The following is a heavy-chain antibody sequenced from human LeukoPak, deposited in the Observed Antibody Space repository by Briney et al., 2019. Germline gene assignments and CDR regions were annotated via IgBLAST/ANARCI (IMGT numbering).Heavy chain of an antibody. CDR1: GDSVSSNNAA. V-gene: IGHV6-1*01. D-gene: IGHD1-14*01. J-gene: IGHJ5*02. CDR3: ERIAYNSPPS. Sequence: SQTLSLTCAISGDSVSSNNAAWNWIRQSPSRGLEWLGRTYYRSKWYNDYAVSVNSRITINPDTSKNQFSLQLNFVTPEDTAVYYCERIAYNSPPSWGQGTLVTVSS. CDR2: TYYRSKWYN.